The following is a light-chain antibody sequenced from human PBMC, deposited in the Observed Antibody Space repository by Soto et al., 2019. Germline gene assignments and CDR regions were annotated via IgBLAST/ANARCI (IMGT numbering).Light chain of an antibody. CDR2: AAS. V-gene: IGKV1-27*01. CDR1: QDINNY. J-gene: IGKJ1*01. Sequence: DIQMTQSPSSLSASVGDRVTITCRASQDINNYSAWYQVQPGKGPKLLIYAASTLQSGVPSRFSGRGSGTDFTLTFSSLQPEDVATDFCQKYNSAPRTFGQGTMVEI. CDR3: QKYNSAPRT.